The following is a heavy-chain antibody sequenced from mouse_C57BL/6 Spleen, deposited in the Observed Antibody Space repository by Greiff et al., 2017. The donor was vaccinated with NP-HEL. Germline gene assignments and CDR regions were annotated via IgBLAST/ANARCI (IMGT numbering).Heavy chain of an antibody. CDR2: IDPSDSYT. CDR3: ATPYYYGTPWFAY. CDR1: GYTFTSYW. V-gene: IGHV1-69*01. D-gene: IGHD1-1*01. Sequence: QVQLQQPGAELVMPGASVKLSCKASGYTFTSYWMHWVKQRPGQGLEWIGEIDPSDSYTNYNQKFKGKSTLTVDKSSSTAYMQLSSLTSEDSAVYYCATPYYYGTPWFAYWGQGTLVTVSA. J-gene: IGHJ3*01.